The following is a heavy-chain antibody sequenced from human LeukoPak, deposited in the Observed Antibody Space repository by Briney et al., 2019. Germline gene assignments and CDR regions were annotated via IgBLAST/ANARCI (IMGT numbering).Heavy chain of an antibody. CDR2: ISSSSSYI. V-gene: IGHV3-21*01. J-gene: IGHJ4*02. CDR1: GFTFSSYS. Sequence: GGSLRLSCAASGFTFSSYSMNWVRQAPGKGLEWVSSISSSSSYIYYADSVKGRFTISRDNAKNSLYLQMNSLRAEDTAVYYCARERRRDGYNYPAPYPAGIGYWGQGTLVTVSS. D-gene: IGHD5-24*01. CDR3: ARERRRDGYNYPAPYPAGIGY.